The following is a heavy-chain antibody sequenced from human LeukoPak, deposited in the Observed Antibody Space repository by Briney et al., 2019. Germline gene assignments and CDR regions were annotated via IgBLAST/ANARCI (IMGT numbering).Heavy chain of an antibody. V-gene: IGHV1-46*01. CDR2: INPSGGST. J-gene: IGHJ4*02. CDR1: GYTFTSYY. D-gene: IGHD5-24*01. CDR3: ARELRGDIVDPWLQFRRGVIDY. Sequence: GASVKVSCKASGYTFTSYYMHWVRQAPGQGLEWMGIINPSGGSTSYAQKFQGRVTMTRDMSTSTVYMELSSLRSEDTAVYYCARELRGDIVDPWLQFRRGVIDYWGQGTLVTVSS.